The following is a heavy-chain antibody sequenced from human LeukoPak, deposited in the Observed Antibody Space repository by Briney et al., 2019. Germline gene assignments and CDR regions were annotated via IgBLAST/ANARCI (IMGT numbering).Heavy chain of an antibody. V-gene: IGHV1-2*02. CDR3: AIRGYGEYWYYFDY. J-gene: IGHJ4*02. D-gene: IGHD4-17*01. CDR2: INPNSGGT. CDR1: GYTFTGYY. Sequence: GASVKVSCKASGYTFTGYYMHWVRQAPGQGLEWMGWINPNSGGTNYAQKFQGRVTMTRDTSISTAYMVLSRLRSDDTAVYYCAIRGYGEYWYYFDYWGQGTLVTVSS.